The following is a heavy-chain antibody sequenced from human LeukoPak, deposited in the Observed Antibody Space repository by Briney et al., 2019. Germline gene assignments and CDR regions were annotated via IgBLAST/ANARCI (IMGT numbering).Heavy chain of an antibody. CDR1: GFTFSSYG. Sequence: GGSLRLSCAASGFTFSSYGMHWVRQAPGKGLEWVAVIWYDGSNKYYADSVKGRFTISRDNSKNTLYLQMNSLRAEDTAVYYCARGLGYSSSWYRYWGQGTLVTVSS. V-gene: IGHV3-33*01. CDR3: ARGLGYSSSWYRY. CDR2: IWYDGSNK. J-gene: IGHJ4*02. D-gene: IGHD6-13*01.